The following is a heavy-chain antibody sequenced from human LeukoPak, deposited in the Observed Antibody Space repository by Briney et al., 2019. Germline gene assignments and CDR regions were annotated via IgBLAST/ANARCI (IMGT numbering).Heavy chain of an antibody. CDR2: IGVDETFK. CDR3: ASRHGSGDY. V-gene: IGHV3-30*02. Sequence: GGSLRLSCAASGFIFSEYAMHWVRQAPGKGLDWVAYIGVDETFKEYADSVKGRFTISRDNSKNTLYLQMNSLRAEDTAVYYCASRHGSGDYWGQGTLVTVSS. CDR1: GFIFSEYA. J-gene: IGHJ4*02. D-gene: IGHD3-10*01.